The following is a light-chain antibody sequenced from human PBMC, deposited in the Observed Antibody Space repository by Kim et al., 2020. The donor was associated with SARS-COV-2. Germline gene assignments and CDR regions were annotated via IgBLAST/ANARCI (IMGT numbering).Light chain of an antibody. CDR3: QQYGDSPRT. J-gene: IGKJ1*01. CDR2: GVS. V-gene: IGKV3-20*01. CDR1: QSVNSGY. Sequence: ENVLTQSPGTLSLSPGERATLSCRASQSVNSGYLAWYQQKPGQAPRLLIYGVSSRATGIPDRFSGSGSGTDFTLTINRLEPEDFAVYYCQQYGDSPRTFGQGTKVEVK.